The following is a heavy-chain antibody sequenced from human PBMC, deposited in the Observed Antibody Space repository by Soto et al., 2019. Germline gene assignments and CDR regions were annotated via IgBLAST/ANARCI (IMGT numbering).Heavy chain of an antibody. CDR3: AKALGELSPESYGY. J-gene: IGHJ4*02. CDR2: ISYDGSDK. V-gene: IGHV3-30*18. D-gene: IGHD3-16*02. Sequence: QVQLVESGGGVVQPGRSLRLSCAASGFTFSSYAMHWVRQAPGKGLEWVAVISYDGSDKYYADSVKGRFTISRDNSKNTLNLQMNSLRADDTAVYYCAKALGELSPESYGYWGQGNLITFSS. CDR1: GFTFSSYA.